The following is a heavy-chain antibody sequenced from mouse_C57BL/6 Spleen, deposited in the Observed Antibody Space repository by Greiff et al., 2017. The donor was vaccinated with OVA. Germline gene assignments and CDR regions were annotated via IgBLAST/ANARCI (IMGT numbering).Heavy chain of an antibody. CDR1: GYTFTSYW. V-gene: IGHV1-55*01. CDR3: TRYYSNLDY. D-gene: IGHD2-5*01. CDR2: IYPVSGST. J-gene: IGHJ2*01. Sequence: VQLQQPGAELVKPGASVKMSCKASGYTFTSYWITWVKQRPGQGLEWIGDIYPVSGSTNYNEKFKSKATLTVDTSSSTAYMQLSSLTYQDSAVYYCTRYYSNLDYWGQDRTLSIS.